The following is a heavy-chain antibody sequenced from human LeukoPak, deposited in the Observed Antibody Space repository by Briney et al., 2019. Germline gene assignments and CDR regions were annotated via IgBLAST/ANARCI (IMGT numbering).Heavy chain of an antibody. CDR1: GFSLSTRGIC. CDR3: ARKYYYGSGSKGAFDY. CDR2: IDWDDDK. J-gene: IGHJ4*02. D-gene: IGHD3-10*01. V-gene: IGHV2-70*01. Sequence: SGPTLVNPTQTLTLTCTFSGFSLSTRGICVSWIRQSPGKALEWLALIDWDDDKYYSTSLKTRLTISKDTSKSQVVLTLTNMDPVDTATYYCARKYYYGSGSKGAFDYWGQGTLVTVSS.